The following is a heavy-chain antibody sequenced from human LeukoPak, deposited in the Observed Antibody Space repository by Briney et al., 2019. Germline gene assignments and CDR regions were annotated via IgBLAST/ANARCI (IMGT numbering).Heavy chain of an antibody. CDR2: IYHSGTT. J-gene: IGHJ4*02. D-gene: IGHD3-10*01. CDR1: GYSLSSGYY. CDR3: ARKGSGTYTFDY. V-gene: IGHV4-38-2*01. Sequence: SETLSLTRAVSGYSLSSGYYWGWIRQPPGKGLEWIGYIYHSGTTYYNPSLKSRVTISVDTFENQFSLRLIAVTAAETAVYYCARKGSGTYTFDYWGQGTLVTVSS.